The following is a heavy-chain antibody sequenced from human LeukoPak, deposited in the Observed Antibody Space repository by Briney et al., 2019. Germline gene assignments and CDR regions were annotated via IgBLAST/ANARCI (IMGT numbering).Heavy chain of an antibody. Sequence: SETLSLACAVSGGSISSSNWWSWVRQPPGKGLEWIGEIYHSGSTNYNPSLKSRVTISVDKSKNQFSLKLSSVTAADTAVYYCASLVDTAMVTWVDYWGQGTLVTVSS. V-gene: IGHV4-4*02. CDR2: IYHSGST. D-gene: IGHD5-18*01. CDR1: GGSISSSNW. CDR3: ASLVDTAMVTWVDY. J-gene: IGHJ4*02.